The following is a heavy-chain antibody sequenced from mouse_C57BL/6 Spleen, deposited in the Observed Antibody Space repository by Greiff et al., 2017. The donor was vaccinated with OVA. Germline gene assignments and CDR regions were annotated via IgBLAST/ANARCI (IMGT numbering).Heavy chain of an antibody. CDR1: GFSFNTYA. CDR3: VRPHYDYDRGFAY. V-gene: IGHV10-1*01. J-gene: IGHJ3*01. D-gene: IGHD2-4*01. Sequence: EVKLVESGGGLVQPKGSLKLSCAASGFSFNTYAMNWVRQAPGKGLEWVARIRSKSNNYATYYADSVKDRFTISRDDSESMLYLQMNNLKTEDTAMYYCVRPHYDYDRGFAYWGQGTLVTVSA. CDR2: IRSKSNNYAT.